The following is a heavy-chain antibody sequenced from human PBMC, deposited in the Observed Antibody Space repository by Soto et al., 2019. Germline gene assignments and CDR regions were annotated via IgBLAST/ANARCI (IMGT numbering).Heavy chain of an antibody. D-gene: IGHD6-6*01. CDR1: GYAFTTYG. CDR3: ARGRDGDY. V-gene: IGHV1-18*01. J-gene: IGHJ4*02. CDR2: ISAHNGNT. Sequence: QVHLVQSGAEVKKPGASVKVSCKGSGYAFTTYGITWVRQAPGQGLEWMGWISAHNGNTNYAQKLQGRVTVTRHTSTSTAYMELRSLRSDDTAVNYCARGRDGDYWGQGARVTVSS.